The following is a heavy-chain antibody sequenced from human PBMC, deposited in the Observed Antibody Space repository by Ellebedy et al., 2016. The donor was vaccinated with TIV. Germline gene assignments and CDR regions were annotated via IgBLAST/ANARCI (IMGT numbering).Heavy chain of an antibody. J-gene: IGHJ6*02. CDR3: TTATEDCSGGSCYSLYYYYGMDV. D-gene: IGHD2-15*01. V-gene: IGHV3-74*01. CDR2: INTDGSSI. CDR1: GFTFSSNW. Sequence: GESLKISCAASGFTFSSNWMHWVRQGPGKGLVWVSRINTDGSSIAYADSVKGRFTISRDDSKNTLYLQMNSLKTEDTAVYYCTTATEDCSGGSCYSLYYYYGMDVWGQGTTVTVSS.